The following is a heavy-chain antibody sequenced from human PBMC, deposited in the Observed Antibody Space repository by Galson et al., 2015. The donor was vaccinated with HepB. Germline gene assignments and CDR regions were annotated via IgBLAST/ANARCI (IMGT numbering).Heavy chain of an antibody. CDR3: ARTRGGDPRYFDY. V-gene: IGHV1-69*13. Sequence: SVKASCKASGGTFSSYAISWVRQAPGQGLEWMGGIIPIFGTANYAQKFQGRVTITADESTSTAYMELSSLRSEDTAVYYCARTRGGDPRYFDYWGQGTLVTVSS. CDR1: GGTFSSYA. J-gene: IGHJ4*02. D-gene: IGHD4-17*01. CDR2: IIPIFGTA.